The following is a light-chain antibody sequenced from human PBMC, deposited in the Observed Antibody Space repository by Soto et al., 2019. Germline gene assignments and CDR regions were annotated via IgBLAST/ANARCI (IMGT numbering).Light chain of an antibody. J-gene: IGKJ4*01. V-gene: IGKV1-27*01. CDR1: QDISNY. CDR3: QEYKNAPLT. CDR2: AAS. Sequence: DIQMTQSPSSLSASVGDRVTITCRASQDISNYLAWYQQKPGKVPKLLIYAASSLQSGVPSRFSGSGSGTDFTLTISSLQPEDVATYYCQEYKNAPLTFGGGTQVEIK.